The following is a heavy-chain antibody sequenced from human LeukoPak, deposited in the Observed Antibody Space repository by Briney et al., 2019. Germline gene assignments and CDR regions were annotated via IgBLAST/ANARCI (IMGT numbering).Heavy chain of an antibody. CDR1: GFNFDDYA. CDR2: ISWNSGNI. V-gene: IGHV3-9*01. J-gene: IGHJ6*03. D-gene: IGHD1/OR15-1a*01. CDR3: ARCAGTPQYYYYYYYMDV. Sequence: GGSLRLSCAASGFNFDDYAMHWVRQAPGKGLEWVSGISWNSGNIAYADSVKGRFTISRDSAKTSLYLQMNSLRAEDTAVYYCARCAGTPQYYYYYYYMDVWGKGTTVTVSS.